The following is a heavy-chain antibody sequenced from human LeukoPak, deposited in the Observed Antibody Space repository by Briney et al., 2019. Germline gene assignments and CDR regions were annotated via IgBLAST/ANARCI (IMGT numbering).Heavy chain of an antibody. V-gene: IGHV3-21*01. CDR1: GFTFSTYN. CDR2: ISGSSSYI. D-gene: IGHD1-26*01. Sequence: GGSLRLSCAASGFTFSTYNMNWVRQAPGKGLEWVSYISGSSSYIYYADSVKGRFIISRDNAKTSLYLQMNSLRAEDTAVYYCARGLLGWELHYFDYWGQGTLVTVSS. CDR3: ARGLLGWELHYFDY. J-gene: IGHJ4*02.